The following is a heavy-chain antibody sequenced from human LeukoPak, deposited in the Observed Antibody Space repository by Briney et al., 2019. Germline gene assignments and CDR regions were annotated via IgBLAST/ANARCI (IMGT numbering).Heavy chain of an antibody. D-gene: IGHD6-13*01. CDR3: ARDSLDAAAGDAFDI. Sequence: SETLSLTCTVSGGSISSSSYYWGWIRQPPGKGLEWIGSIYYSGSTYYNPSLKSRVTISVDTSKNQFSLKLSSVIAADTAVYYCARDSLDAAAGDAFDIWGQGTMVTVSS. CDR1: GGSISSSSYY. V-gene: IGHV4-39*07. J-gene: IGHJ3*02. CDR2: IYYSGST.